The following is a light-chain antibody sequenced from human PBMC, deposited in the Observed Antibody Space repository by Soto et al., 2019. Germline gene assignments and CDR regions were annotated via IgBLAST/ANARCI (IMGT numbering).Light chain of an antibody. Sequence: EIVLAQSPGTLSLSPGERATLSCRSSQSVSSYLAWYQQKPGQAPRLLIYAASARATGIPARFSGSGSGTEFTLTISSLQSEDFAIYYCQQHKEWPPWTFGQGTKVDIK. V-gene: IGKV3-15*01. CDR2: AAS. CDR3: QQHKEWPPWT. CDR1: QSVSSY. J-gene: IGKJ1*01.